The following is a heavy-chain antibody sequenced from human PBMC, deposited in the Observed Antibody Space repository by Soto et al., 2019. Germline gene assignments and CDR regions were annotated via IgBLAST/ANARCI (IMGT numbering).Heavy chain of an antibody. Sequence: EVQLLESGGGLVRPGGSLRLSCAASGFTFSSYAMSWVRQAPGKGLEWVSTISGSDGRTYSTDSVKGRFTISRDNSRKTADLQMNSPRVEDTAAYYCAKGVSQYTPLSLFDYWGRGTLVTVSS. CDR3: AKGVSQYTPLSLFDY. V-gene: IGHV3-23*01. J-gene: IGHJ4*02. CDR1: GFTFSSYA. D-gene: IGHD3-10*01. CDR2: ISGSDGRT.